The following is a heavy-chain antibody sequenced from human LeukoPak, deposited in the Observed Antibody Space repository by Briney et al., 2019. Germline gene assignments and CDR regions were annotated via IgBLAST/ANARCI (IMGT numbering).Heavy chain of an antibody. V-gene: IGHV5-51*01. Sequence: GESLKISCKASGYSFTNSWIGWVRQMPGKGLEWMGIIYPGDSDTRYSPSFQGHVTISADRSISTAYLQWSSLKASDTAMYYCARQGSDGGYDLSFDYWGQGTLVTVSS. J-gene: IGHJ4*02. CDR3: ARQGSDGGYDLSFDY. CDR1: GYSFTNSW. CDR2: IYPGDSDT. D-gene: IGHD5-12*01.